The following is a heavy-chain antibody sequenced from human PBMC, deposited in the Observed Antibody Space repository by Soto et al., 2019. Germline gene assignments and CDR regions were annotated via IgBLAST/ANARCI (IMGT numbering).Heavy chain of an antibody. V-gene: IGHV4-34*01. J-gene: IGHJ4*02. CDR1: GGSFSGYY. Sequence: QVQLQQWGAGLLKPSETLSLTCAVYGGSFSGYYWSWIRQPPGKGLEWIGEINHSGSTNYNPSLKRHVTIPVDTSKNQFSLKRSSVTAADTAVYYCARGGRRFDIVVVPAAPSDYWGQGTLVTVSS. CDR2: INHSGST. CDR3: ARGGRRFDIVVVPAAPSDY. D-gene: IGHD2-2*01.